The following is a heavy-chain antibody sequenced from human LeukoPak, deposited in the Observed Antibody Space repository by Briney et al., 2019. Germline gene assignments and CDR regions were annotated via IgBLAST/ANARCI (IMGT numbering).Heavy chain of an antibody. J-gene: IGHJ4*02. CDR1: GGSISSYY. Sequence: SETLSLTCTVSGGSISSYYWSWIRQPPGKGLEWIGYIYYSGSTNYNPSLKSRVTISVDTSENQFSLKLSSVTAADTAVYYCARSTELWFGELLWGYFDYWGQGTLVTVSS. CDR3: ARSTELWFGELLWGYFDY. D-gene: IGHD3-10*01. V-gene: IGHV4-59*01. CDR2: IYYSGST.